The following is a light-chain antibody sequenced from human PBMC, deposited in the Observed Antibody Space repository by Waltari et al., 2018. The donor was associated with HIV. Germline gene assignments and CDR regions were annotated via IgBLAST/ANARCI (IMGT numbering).Light chain of an antibody. V-gene: IGLV2-23*01. CDR1: SSDVGSYNL. J-gene: IGLJ3*02. CDR2: ESI. Sequence: QSALTQPASVSGSPGQSITISCTGRSSDVGSYNLVFWYRQHPGKAPKLMIYESINRPSRTSNRFSGSKSGNTASLTSAGLQAEDEADYYCFSYAGSSNWVFGGGTKLTVL. CDR3: FSYAGSSNWV.